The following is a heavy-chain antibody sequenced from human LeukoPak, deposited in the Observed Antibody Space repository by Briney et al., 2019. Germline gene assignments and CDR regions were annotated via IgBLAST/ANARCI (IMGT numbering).Heavy chain of an antibody. D-gene: IGHD3-3*01. CDR3: AKDPYDFWSGYYYMDV. Sequence: GGSLRLSCTASGFTFSSHAMSWVRQAPGKGLEWVSTISGSGFNTYYSDSVKGRFNISRDNSKNTLYLQMNSLRADDTAVYYCAKDPYDFWSGYYYMDVWGKGTTVTVSS. CDR2: ISGSGFNT. CDR1: GFTFSSHA. V-gene: IGHV3-23*01. J-gene: IGHJ6*03.